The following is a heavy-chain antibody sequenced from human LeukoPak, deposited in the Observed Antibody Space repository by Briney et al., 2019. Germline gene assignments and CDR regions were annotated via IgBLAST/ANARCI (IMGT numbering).Heavy chain of an antibody. CDR3: AKRDSSSSYPYYFDY. CDR2: ISGSGGST. CDR1: GFTFSSYA. V-gene: IGHV3-23*01. Sequence: AGGSLRLSCAASGFTFSSYAMSWVRQAPGKGLEWVSAISGSGGSTYYADSVKGRFTISRDNSKNTLYLQMNSLRAEDTAVYYCAKRDSSSSYPYYFDYWGQGTLVTVSS. D-gene: IGHD3-22*01. J-gene: IGHJ4*02.